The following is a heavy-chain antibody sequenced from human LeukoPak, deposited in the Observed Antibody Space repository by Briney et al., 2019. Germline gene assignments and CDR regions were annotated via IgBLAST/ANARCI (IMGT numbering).Heavy chain of an antibody. CDR3: ARHTDYSNTPFDS. J-gene: IGHJ4*02. CDR2: IYYSGST. V-gene: IGHV4-30-4*01. Sequence: SQTLSLTCTVSGGSISSGDYYWSWIRQPPGKGLEWIGYIYYSGSTYYNPSLKSRVTMSADTSKNQFSLRLTSVTAADTAVYYCARHTDYSNTPFDSWGRGTPVTVSS. CDR1: GGSISSGDYY. D-gene: IGHD4-11*01.